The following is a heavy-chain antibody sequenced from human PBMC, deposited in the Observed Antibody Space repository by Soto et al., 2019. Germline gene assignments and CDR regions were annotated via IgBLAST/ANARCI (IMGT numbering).Heavy chain of an antibody. V-gene: IGHV3-23*01. D-gene: IGHD3-22*01. CDR2: ISGSGGST. Sequence: GGSLRLSCAASGFTFSSYAMSRVRQAPGKGLEWVSAISGSGGSTYYADSVKGRFTISRDNSKNTLYLQMNSLRAEDTAVYYFAKVFGYYYDSSGYYPDYWGQGTLVTVPS. CDR1: GFTFSSYA. CDR3: AKVFGYYYDSSGYYPDY. J-gene: IGHJ4*02.